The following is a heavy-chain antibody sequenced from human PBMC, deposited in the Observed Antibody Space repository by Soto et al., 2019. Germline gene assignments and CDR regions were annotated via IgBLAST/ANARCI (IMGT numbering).Heavy chain of an antibody. CDR1: GFSLSTSGMC. V-gene: IGHV2-70*11. D-gene: IGHD6-19*01. CDR3: ARMIAVAGTGAFDI. J-gene: IGHJ3*02. CDR2: IDWDDDK. Sequence: SGPTLVNPTQTLTLTCTFSGFSLSTSGMCVSWIRQPPGKALEWLARIDWDDDKYYSTSLKTRLTISKDTSKNQVVLTMTNMDPVDTATYYCARMIAVAGTGAFDIWGRGTMVTVSS.